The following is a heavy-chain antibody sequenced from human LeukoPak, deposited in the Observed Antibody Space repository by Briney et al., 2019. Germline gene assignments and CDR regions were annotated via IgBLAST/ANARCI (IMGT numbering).Heavy chain of an antibody. Sequence: SETLSLTCAVSGYSISSGYYWGWIRQPPGKGLEWIGSIYHSGSTYYNPSLKSRVTISVDTSKNQFSLKLSSVTAADTAVYYCAQRALAPGAFDIWGQGTMVTVSS. J-gene: IGHJ3*02. V-gene: IGHV4-38-2*01. CDR2: IYHSGST. CDR1: GYSISSGYY. CDR3: AQRALAPGAFDI.